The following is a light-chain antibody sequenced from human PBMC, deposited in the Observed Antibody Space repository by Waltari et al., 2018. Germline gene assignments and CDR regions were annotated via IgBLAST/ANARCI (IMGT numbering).Light chain of an antibody. CDR3: QQHGTLPAT. V-gene: IGKV3-20*01. CDR1: QSVGSSS. Sequence: EIVLTQSPGTASLSPGERATLTCRASQSVGSSSLAWYQQKPGQAPRLVIYRASRRATGVPDRFSGSGSGTDFSLTISRLEPEDVAVYYCQQHGTLPATFGQGTKVEIK. CDR2: RAS. J-gene: IGKJ1*01.